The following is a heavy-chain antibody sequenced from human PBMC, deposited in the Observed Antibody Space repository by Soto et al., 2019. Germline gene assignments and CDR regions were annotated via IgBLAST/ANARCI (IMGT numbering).Heavy chain of an antibody. Sequence: QVQLVQSGAEVKKPGSSVKVSCKASGGTFSSYAISWVRQAPGQGLEWMGGIIPIFGTANYAKKLQGRVKITADESTSTAYMELSSLRSEDTAVYYCARGEAVVTAIRYYYYGMDVWGQGTTVTVSS. V-gene: IGHV1-69*12. CDR3: ARGEAVVTAIRYYYYGMDV. J-gene: IGHJ6*02. D-gene: IGHD2-21*02. CDR2: IIPIFGTA. CDR1: GGTFSSYA.